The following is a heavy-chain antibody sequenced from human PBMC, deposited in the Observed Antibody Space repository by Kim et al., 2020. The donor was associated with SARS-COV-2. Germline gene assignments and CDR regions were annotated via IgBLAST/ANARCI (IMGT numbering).Heavy chain of an antibody. Sequence: SETLSLTCTVSGGSISSSSYYWGWIRQPPGKGLEWIGSIYYSGSTYYNPSLKSLVTISVDTSKNQFSLKLSSVTAADTAVYYCARHVLLWFGQLSYFDYWGQGTLVTVSS. CDR1: GGSISSSSYY. CDR3: ARHVLLWFGQLSYFDY. CDR2: IYYSGST. V-gene: IGHV4-39*01. J-gene: IGHJ4*02. D-gene: IGHD3-10*01.